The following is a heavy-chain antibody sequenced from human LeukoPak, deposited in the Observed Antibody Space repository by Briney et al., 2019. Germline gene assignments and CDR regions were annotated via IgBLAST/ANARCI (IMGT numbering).Heavy chain of an antibody. Sequence: GASVKVSCKASGYTFTSYGISWVRQAPGQGLEWMGWISAYNGNTNYAQRLQGRVTMTTDTSTSTAYMELRSLRSDDTAVYYCARDNYLDFWSGPSWVYYYYGMDVWGQGTTVTVSS. CDR1: GYTFTSYG. D-gene: IGHD3-3*01. J-gene: IGHJ6*02. CDR2: ISAYNGNT. V-gene: IGHV1-18*01. CDR3: ARDNYLDFWSGPSWVYYYYGMDV.